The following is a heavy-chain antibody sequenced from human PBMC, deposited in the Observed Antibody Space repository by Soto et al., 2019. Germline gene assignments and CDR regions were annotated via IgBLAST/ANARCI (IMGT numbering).Heavy chain of an antibody. D-gene: IGHD3-10*01. CDR3: ARAPLWGTMVRGVTDAYDY. V-gene: IGHV3-64*01. J-gene: IGHJ4*02. Sequence: EVHLVESGGGLVQPGGSLRHSCAASGLTFSSYAMHWVRQAPGKGLEYVSAISSNGGSTYYANSVKGRFTISRDNSKNTLYLQMGSLRAEDMAVYYCARAPLWGTMVRGVTDAYDYWGQGTLVTVSS. CDR1: GLTFSSYA. CDR2: ISSNGGST.